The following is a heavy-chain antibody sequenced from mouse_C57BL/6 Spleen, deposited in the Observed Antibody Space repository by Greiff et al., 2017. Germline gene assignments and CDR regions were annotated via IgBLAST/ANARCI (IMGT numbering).Heavy chain of an antibody. V-gene: IGHV1-26*01. J-gene: IGHJ2*01. CDR3: ASEGDVVFDY. D-gene: IGHD1-1*02. Sequence: EVQLQQSGPELVKPGASVKISCKASGYTFTDYYMNWVKQSHGKSLEWIGDINPNNGGTSYNQKFKGKATLTVDKSSSTAYMELRSLTSEDSAVYYCASEGDVVFDYWGQGTTLTVSS. CDR1: GYTFTDYY. CDR2: INPNNGGT.